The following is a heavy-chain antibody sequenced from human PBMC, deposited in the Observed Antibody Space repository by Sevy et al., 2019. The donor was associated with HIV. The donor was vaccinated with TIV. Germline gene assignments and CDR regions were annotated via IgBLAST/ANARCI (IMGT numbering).Heavy chain of an antibody. J-gene: IGHJ6*02. Sequence: GGSLRLSCAASGFTFSIYAMHWVRQAPDKGLEWVAVISYDGGVKYLADSVKGRVTISRNNSKNTLYLQMNSLRPEDTAVYYCAGDLPSAVINPFYYYGLDVWGQGTTVTVSS. CDR3: AGDLPSAVINPFYYYGLDV. CDR1: GFTFSIYA. V-gene: IGHV3-30*04. D-gene: IGHD3-22*01. CDR2: ISYDGGVK.